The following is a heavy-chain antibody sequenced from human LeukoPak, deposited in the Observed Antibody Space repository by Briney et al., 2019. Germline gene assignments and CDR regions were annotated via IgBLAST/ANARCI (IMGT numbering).Heavy chain of an antibody. D-gene: IGHD2-21*01. CDR1: GFTFSRYG. CDR3: AREVAPLYFHYGMDV. CDR2: TWYDGRNN. Sequence: QPGRSLRLSCAASGFTFSRYGMHWVRQAPGKGLEWVAVTWYDGRNNYYAASVKGRFTISRDDSKTTVYLLMNSLRAEDTAVYYCAREVAPLYFHYGMDVWGEGTTVTVSS. J-gene: IGHJ6*01. V-gene: IGHV3-33*01.